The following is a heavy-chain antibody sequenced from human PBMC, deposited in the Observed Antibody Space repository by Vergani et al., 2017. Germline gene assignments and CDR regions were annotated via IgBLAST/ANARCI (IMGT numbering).Heavy chain of an antibody. Sequence: QVQLVQSGAEVKKPGASVKVSCKASGYTFTSYDINWVRQATGQGLEWMGWMNPNSGNTGYAQKFQGRVTMTRNTSISTAYMELSSLRSEDTAVYYCARDVRYDYVCGSYRFYYFDYWGQGTLVTVSS. CDR1: GYTFTSYD. CDR2: MNPNSGNT. D-gene: IGHD3-16*02. V-gene: IGHV1-8*01. CDR3: ARDVRYDYVCGSYRFYYFDY. J-gene: IGHJ4*02.